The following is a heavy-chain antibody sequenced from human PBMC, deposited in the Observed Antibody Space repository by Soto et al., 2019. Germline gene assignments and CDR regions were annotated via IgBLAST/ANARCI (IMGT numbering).Heavy chain of an antibody. CDR3: ARSAGWYAIHA. J-gene: IGHJ5*02. Sequence: QVQLQESGPGLVKPSGTLSHTCAVSGDSVSSPYYWCWVRQSPGKGLEWIGEVFHTGTTSYNPSLRSRVTISMDKSINQFSLDLSSVTAADTAVYYCARSAGWYAIHAWGPGTLVIVSS. V-gene: IGHV4-4*02. CDR1: GDSVSSPYY. D-gene: IGHD6-19*01. CDR2: VFHTGTT.